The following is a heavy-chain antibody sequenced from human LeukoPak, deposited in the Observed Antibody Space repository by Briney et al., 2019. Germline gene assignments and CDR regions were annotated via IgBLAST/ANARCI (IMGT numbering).Heavy chain of an antibody. CDR1: GFTFSSHG. Sequence: GGSLRLSCAASGFTFSSHGMNWVRQAPGKGLEWVSGISPSGGITYYTDSVKGRFTISRDNAKNSLYLQMNSLRVEDTAVYYCAGINDYGDPTGAFDIWGQGTMVTVSS. CDR2: ISPSGGIT. J-gene: IGHJ3*02. V-gene: IGHV3-23*01. CDR3: AGINDYGDPTGAFDI. D-gene: IGHD4-17*01.